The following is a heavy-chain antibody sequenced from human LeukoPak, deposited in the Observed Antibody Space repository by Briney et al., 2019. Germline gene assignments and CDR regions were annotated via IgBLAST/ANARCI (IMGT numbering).Heavy chain of an antibody. J-gene: IGHJ4*02. D-gene: IGHD2-2*01. CDR2: ISGSGGST. CDR3: AILPRRGYCSSTSCYAVDY. CDR1: GFTFSSYA. V-gene: IGHV3-23*01. Sequence: GGSLRLSCAASGFTFSSYAMSWVRQAPGKGLKWVSAISGSGGSTYYADSVKGRFTISRDNSKNTLYLRMNSLRAEDTAVYYCAILPRRGYCSSTSCYAVDYWGQGTLVTVSS.